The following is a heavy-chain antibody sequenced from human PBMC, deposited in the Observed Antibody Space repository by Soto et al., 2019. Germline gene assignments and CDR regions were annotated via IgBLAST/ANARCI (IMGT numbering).Heavy chain of an antibody. D-gene: IGHD2-8*01. Sequence: LTCALSGGKVSTNSATWDWLRKSPSRGLEWLGRTYYRSKWYNDYAVSVKGRITINPDASNNQLSLQLNSVTPDDTAVYYCARLIGNSWLDSWGQGTLVTVPS. J-gene: IGHJ5*01. CDR3: ARLIGNSWLDS. V-gene: IGHV6-1*01. CDR1: GGKVSTNSAT. CDR2: TYYRSKWYN.